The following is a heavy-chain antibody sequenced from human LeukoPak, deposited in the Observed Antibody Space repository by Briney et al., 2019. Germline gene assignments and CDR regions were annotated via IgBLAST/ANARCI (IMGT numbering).Heavy chain of an antibody. Sequence: GGSLRLSCAASGNYWMHWVRQAPGKGLEWVSAISGSGGSTYYADSVKGRFTISRHNSKNTLYLQMNSLRAEDTAVYYCAKHSSGWYEYYFDYWGQGTLVTVSS. D-gene: IGHD6-19*01. J-gene: IGHJ4*02. CDR2: ISGSGGST. CDR1: GNYW. CDR3: AKHSSGWYEYYFDY. V-gene: IGHV3-23*01.